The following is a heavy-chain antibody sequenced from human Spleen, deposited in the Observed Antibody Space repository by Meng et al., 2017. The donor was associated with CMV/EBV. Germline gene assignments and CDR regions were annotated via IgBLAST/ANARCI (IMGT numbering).Heavy chain of an antibody. J-gene: IGHJ4*02. V-gene: IGHV4-61*01. CDR2: IYYIGTT. CDR1: GGSVNSGSSY. CDR3: AKVEAGRDGYNVHY. D-gene: IGHD5-24*01. Sequence: SETLSLTCTVSGGSVNSGSSYWSWIRQPPGKGLEWIGYIYYIGTTNYNTSLKSRVTISVDTSKNQFSLKLSSVTAADTAVYYCAKVEAGRDGYNVHYWGQGMLVTVSS.